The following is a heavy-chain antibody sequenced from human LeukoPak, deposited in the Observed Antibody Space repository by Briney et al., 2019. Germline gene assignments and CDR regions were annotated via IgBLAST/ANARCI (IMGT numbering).Heavy chain of an antibody. Sequence: ASVKVSCEASGFTFTDHYLHWVRQVPGQGLEWMGWINGKSGATFYAQKFQDRITVTRDTSISTMYLEVNRLTTDDTAVYYCVRDFDWGPDYWGQGTLAAVSS. CDR1: GFTFTDHY. V-gene: IGHV1-2*02. CDR3: VRDFDWGPDY. D-gene: IGHD3-9*01. CDR2: INGKSGAT. J-gene: IGHJ4*02.